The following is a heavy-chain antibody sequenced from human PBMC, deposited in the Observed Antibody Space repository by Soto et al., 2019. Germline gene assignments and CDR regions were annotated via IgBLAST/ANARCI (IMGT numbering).Heavy chain of an antibody. J-gene: IGHJ4*02. CDR3: AHRPGGDYPQDYFDY. CDR2: IYWNDDK. D-gene: IGHD4-17*01. V-gene: IGHV2-5*01. CDR1: GFSLSTSGVG. Sequence: QITLKESGPTLVKPTQTLTLTCTFSGFSLSTSGVGVGWIRQPPGKALEWLALIYWNDDKRYSPSLKSRLTITKDTSKNQVVLTMTNMDPVDTATYYCAHRPGGDYPQDYFDYWGQGTLVTVSS.